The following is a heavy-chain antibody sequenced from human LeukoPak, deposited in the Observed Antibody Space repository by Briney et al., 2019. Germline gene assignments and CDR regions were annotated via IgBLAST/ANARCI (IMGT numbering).Heavy chain of an antibody. CDR2: ISGSGGST. V-gene: IGHV3-23*01. CDR1: GFTFSSYA. Sequence: GGSLRLSCAASGFTFSSYAMSWVRQAPGKGLEWVSAISGSGGSTYYADSVKGRFTISRDNSKNTLYLQMNSLRAEDTAVYYCARVPSYSGSSPFDYWGQGTLVTVSS. J-gene: IGHJ4*02. CDR3: ARVPSYSGSSPFDY. D-gene: IGHD1-26*01.